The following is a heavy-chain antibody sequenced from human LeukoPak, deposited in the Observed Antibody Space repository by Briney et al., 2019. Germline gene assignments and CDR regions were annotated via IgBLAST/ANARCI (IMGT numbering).Heavy chain of an antibody. CDR2: IYYSGGT. V-gene: IGHV4-59*08. Sequence: PSETLSLTCTVSGGSMNDYYWSWFRQPSGKGLEWIGYIYYSGGTNSNPSLKSRVTMSVDTSKNQFSLKVRSVTAADTSVYYCARRSIARGKVDVIVFDYWGQGALVTVSS. D-gene: IGHD2-21*01. CDR1: GGSMNDYY. J-gene: IGHJ4*02. CDR3: ARRSIARGKVDVIVFDY.